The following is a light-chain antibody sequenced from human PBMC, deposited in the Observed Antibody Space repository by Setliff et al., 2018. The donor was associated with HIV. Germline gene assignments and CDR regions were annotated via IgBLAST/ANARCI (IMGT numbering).Light chain of an antibody. V-gene: IGKV1-39*01. CDR1: QSISSY. CDR2: AAS. CDR3: QQSYSTPLT. J-gene: IGKJ4*01. Sequence: IQMTQSPSSLSASVGDRVTITCRASQSISSYLNWYQQKPGKAPKLLIYAASSLQSGVPSRFSGSGSGTDFTLTISNLQPEDFATYYCQQSYSTPLTFGGGTKVDIK.